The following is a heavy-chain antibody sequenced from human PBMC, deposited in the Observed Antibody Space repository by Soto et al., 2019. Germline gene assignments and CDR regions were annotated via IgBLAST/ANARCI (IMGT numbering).Heavy chain of an antibody. CDR2: IYWSDDN. D-gene: IGHD1-26*01. J-gene: IGHJ4*02. CDR3: AYRDPMGAPLDY. V-gene: IGHV2-5*01. Sequence: QITLKESGPTLVKPTQTLTLTCTFSGFSLTTIGVGVGWICQPPGKTLEWIALIYWSDDNRYSTSLKSRLAIIKDTSKNQLVLTMTVVDPVDTATYYCAYRDPMGAPLDYWGQGTLVTVSS. CDR1: GFSLTTIGVG.